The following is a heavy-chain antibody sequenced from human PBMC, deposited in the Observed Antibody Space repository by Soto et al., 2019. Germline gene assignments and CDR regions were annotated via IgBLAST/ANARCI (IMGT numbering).Heavy chain of an antibody. V-gene: IGHV4-59*01. Sequence: LSLTCTVSGGSISSYYWSWIRQPPGKGLEWIGYIYYSGSTNYNPSLKSRVTISVDTSKNQFSLKLSSVTAADTAVYYCARGGSYYDFWSGYYTGHYYYYGMDVWGQGTTVTVSS. CDR1: GGSISSYY. CDR3: ARGGSYYDFWSGYYTGHYYYYGMDV. D-gene: IGHD3-3*01. J-gene: IGHJ6*02. CDR2: IYYSGST.